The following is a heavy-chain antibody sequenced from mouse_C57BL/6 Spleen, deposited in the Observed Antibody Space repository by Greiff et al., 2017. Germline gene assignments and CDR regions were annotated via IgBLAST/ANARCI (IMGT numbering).Heavy chain of an antibody. CDR3: ARVITTVVPDFDY. Sequence: QVQLQQSGPELVKPGASVKISCKASGYAFSSSWMNWVKQRPGKGLEWIGRIYPGDGDTNYNGKFQGKATLTADKSSSTAYMQLSSLTSEDSAVYFCARVITTVVPDFDYWGQGTTLTVSS. CDR2: IYPGDGDT. D-gene: IGHD1-1*01. J-gene: IGHJ2*01. V-gene: IGHV1-82*01. CDR1: GYAFSSSW.